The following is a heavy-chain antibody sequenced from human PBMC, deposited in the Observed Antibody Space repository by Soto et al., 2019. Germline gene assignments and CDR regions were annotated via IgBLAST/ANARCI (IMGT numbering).Heavy chain of an antibody. J-gene: IGHJ4*02. CDR2: ISYEGSNK. CDR1: GFTFSSYA. D-gene: IGHD4-4*01. V-gene: IGHV3-30-3*01. Sequence: SLRLSCAASGFTFSSYAIHWVRQAPGTGLEWVAVISYEGSNKYYADSVKGRFTISRDNSKNTLYLQMNSLRTEDTAVYYCARVLGGMATVPFDYWGQGALVTAPQ. CDR3: ARVLGGMATVPFDY.